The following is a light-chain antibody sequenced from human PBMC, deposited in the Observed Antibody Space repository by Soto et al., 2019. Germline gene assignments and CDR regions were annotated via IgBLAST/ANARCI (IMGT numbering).Light chain of an antibody. J-gene: IGLJ1*01. CDR2: EGS. V-gene: IGLV2-23*01. CDR1: NRDVGTYSL. CDR3: CSYAGSSTYV. Sequence: QSVLTQPASVPGSPGQSITISCTGTNRDVGTYSLVSWYQQYPGKAPKLMVYEGSKRPSGISNRFSGSKSGNTASLTISGLQTEDEADSYCCSYAGSSTYVFGSGTKVTVL.